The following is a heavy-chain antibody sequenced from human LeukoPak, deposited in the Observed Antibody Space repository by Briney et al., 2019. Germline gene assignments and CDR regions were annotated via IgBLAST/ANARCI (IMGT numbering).Heavy chain of an antibody. V-gene: IGHV1-2*06. J-gene: IGHJ4*02. D-gene: IGHD2-15*01. CDR2: INPNSGGT. CDR1: GYTFTGYY. CDR3: ARDEGVVVAAQLDY. Sequence: ASVKVSCKASGYTFTGYYMHWVRQAPGQGLEWMGRINPNSGGTTYAQQFPGRVPMTRDTSTRTDYMELSRLRSDDTAVYYCARDEGVVVAAQLDYWGQGTLVTVSS.